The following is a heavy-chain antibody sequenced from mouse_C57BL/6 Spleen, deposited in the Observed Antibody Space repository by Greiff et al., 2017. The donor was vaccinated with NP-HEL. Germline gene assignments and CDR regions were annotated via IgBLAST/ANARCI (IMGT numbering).Heavy chain of an antibody. CDR2: IYPGDGDT. D-gene: IGHD3-1*01. CDR1: GYAFSSYW. J-gene: IGHJ2*01. Sequence: QVQLKESGAELVKPGASVKISCKASGYAFSSYWMNWVKQRPGKGLEWIGQIYPGDGDTNYNGKFKGKATLTADKSSSTAYMQLSSLTSEDSAVYFCARSGPGDFDYWGQGTTLTVSS. V-gene: IGHV1-80*01. CDR3: ARSGPGDFDY.